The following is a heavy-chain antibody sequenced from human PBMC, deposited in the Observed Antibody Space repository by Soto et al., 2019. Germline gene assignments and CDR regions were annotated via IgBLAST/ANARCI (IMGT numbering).Heavy chain of an antibody. CDR3: AREKGGLGSGMDV. V-gene: IGHV3-33*01. D-gene: IGHD7-27*01. Sequence: QVQLVESGGGVVQPGRSLRLSCAASGFTFSSYGMHWVRQAPGKGLEWVAVIWYDGSNKYYADSVKGRFTISRDNSKNTLDLQMNSRRAEDTAVYYCAREKGGLGSGMDVWGQGTTVTVSS. CDR1: GFTFSSYG. CDR2: IWYDGSNK. J-gene: IGHJ6*02.